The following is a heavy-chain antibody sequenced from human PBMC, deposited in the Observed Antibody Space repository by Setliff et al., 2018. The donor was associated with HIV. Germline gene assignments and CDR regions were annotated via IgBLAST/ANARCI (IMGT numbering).Heavy chain of an antibody. CDR2: MYYTYNT. CDR1: GGSTIGYH. V-gene: IGHV4-4*07. Sequence: PSETLSLTCSVSGGSTIGYHWNWIRQPAGKGLEWIGRMYYTYNTDYNPSLKSRVVMSIDTSKNQSSLRLDSVTAADTAVYFCPRSINGSGTYPLDIWGPGTLVTVSS. J-gene: IGHJ4*02. CDR3: PRSINGSGTYPLDI. D-gene: IGHD3-10*01.